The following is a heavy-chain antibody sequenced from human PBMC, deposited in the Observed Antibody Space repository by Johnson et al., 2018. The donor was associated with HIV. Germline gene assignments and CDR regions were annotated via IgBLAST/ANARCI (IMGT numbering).Heavy chain of an antibody. V-gene: IGHV3-74*01. CDR2: INSDGSSR. D-gene: IGHD2-2*01. J-gene: IGHJ3*02. Sequence: VQLVESGGGVVQPGRSLRLSCAASGFTFSNHWMHWVRQAPGKGLVWVSRINSDGSSRNYADSVKGRFTISRDNSKNTLSLQMNSQRAEDTAVYYCARDRCSSTSCIDAFDIWGQGTMVTVSS. CDR3: ARDRCSSTSCIDAFDI. CDR1: GFTFSNHW.